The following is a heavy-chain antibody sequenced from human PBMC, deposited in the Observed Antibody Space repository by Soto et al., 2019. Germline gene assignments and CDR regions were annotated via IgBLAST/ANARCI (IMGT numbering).Heavy chain of an antibody. Sequence: GGSLRLSCAASGFTFSSYAMSWVRQAPGKGLEWVSAISGSGGSTYYADSMKGRFTISRDNSKNTLYLQMNSLRAEDTAVYYCANSAHIVVVVAATYFDIWGQGTMVTVSS. CDR1: GFTFSSYA. V-gene: IGHV3-23*01. CDR2: ISGSGGST. CDR3: ANSAHIVVVVAATYFDI. D-gene: IGHD2-15*01. J-gene: IGHJ3*02.